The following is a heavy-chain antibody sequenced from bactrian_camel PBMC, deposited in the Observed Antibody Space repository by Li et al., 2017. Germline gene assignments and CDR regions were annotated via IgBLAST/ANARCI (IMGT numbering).Heavy chain of an antibody. D-gene: IGHD1*01. CDR1: GLTFATYA. Sequence: VQLVESGGGSVQAGGSLKLSCTASGLTFATYAGAWFRQVPGKEREGVAAIDASGYTSYADSVEGLFTISKDSAKDTLYLQMNSLKPEDSAMYYCAIRDETKCTRPFGITWKYRQTYSSWGQGTQVTVS. J-gene: IGHJ4*01. V-gene: IGHV3S63*01. CDR2: IDASGYT. CDR3: AIRDETKCTRPFGITWKYRQTYSS.